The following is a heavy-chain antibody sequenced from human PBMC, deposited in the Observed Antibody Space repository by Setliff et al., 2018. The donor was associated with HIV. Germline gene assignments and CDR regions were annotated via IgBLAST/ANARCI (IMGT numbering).Heavy chain of an antibody. J-gene: IGHJ4*02. D-gene: IGHD6-13*01. CDR1: GGTFSSYA. Sequence: SVKVSCKASGGTFSSYAISWVRQAPGQGLEWMGGIIPIFGPTNYAQKFQGRVTITTDGFTTTAYMELSSLTSEDTAVYYCARGQFIPAAERDAYFDYWGQGTLVTVSS. CDR2: IIPIFGPT. CDR3: ARGQFIPAAERDAYFDY. V-gene: IGHV1-69*05.